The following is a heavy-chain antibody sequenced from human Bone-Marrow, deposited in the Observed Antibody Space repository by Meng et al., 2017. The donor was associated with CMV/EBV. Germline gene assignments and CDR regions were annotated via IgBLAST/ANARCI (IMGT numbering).Heavy chain of an antibody. CDR3: ASYTYYDFWSGYYFDQPANWFDP. V-gene: IGHV4-39*07. J-gene: IGHJ5*02. D-gene: IGHD3-3*01. CDR2: IYYSGST. CDR1: GGSISSSSYY. Sequence: SETLSLTCTASGGSISSSSYYWGWIRQPPGKGLEWIGSIYYSGSTYYNPSLKSRVTISVDTSKNQFSLKLSSVTAADTAVYYCASYTYYDFWSGYYFDQPANWFDPWGQGPLVTVYS.